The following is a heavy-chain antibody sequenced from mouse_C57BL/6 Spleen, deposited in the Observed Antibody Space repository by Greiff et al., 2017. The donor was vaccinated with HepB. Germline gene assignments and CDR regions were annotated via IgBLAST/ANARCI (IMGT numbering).Heavy chain of an antibody. D-gene: IGHD1-1*01. CDR3: ARDYGSSYDYAMDY. J-gene: IGHJ4*01. CDR1: GYAFSSYW. CDR2: IYPGDGDT. V-gene: IGHV1-82*01. Sequence: QVQLKESGPELVKPGASVKISCKASGYAFSSYWMNWVKQRPGKGLEWIGRIYPGDGDTNYNGKFKGKATLTADKSSSTAYMQLSSLTSEDSAVYLCARDYGSSYDYAMDYWGQGTSVTVSS.